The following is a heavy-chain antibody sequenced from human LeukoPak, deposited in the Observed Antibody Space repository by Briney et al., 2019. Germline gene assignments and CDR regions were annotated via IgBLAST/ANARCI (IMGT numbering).Heavy chain of an antibody. CDR1: GGSFSGYY. D-gene: IGHD6-19*01. Sequence: PSETLSLTCAVHGGSFSGYYWSWIRQPPGEGLEWIGEINHTGNTNYKASLKSRVSISVDTSKNQLSLKLNSVTAADTAVYYCARNYAVAGMNFDYWGQGTLVTVSS. CDR2: INHTGNT. CDR3: ARNYAVAGMNFDY. J-gene: IGHJ4*02. V-gene: IGHV4-34*01.